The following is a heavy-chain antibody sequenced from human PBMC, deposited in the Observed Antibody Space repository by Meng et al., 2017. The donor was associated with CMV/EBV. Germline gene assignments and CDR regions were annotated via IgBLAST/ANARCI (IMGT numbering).Heavy chain of an antibody. CDR3: ARVMGHYYGSGSYPD. V-gene: IGHV4-34*01. CDR2: INHSGST. CDR1: GGSFSGYY. J-gene: IGHJ4*02. Sequence: GSLRLSCAVYGGSFSGYYWSWIRQPPGKGLEWIGEINHSGSTNYNPSLKSRVTISVDTSKNQFTLKLSSVTAADTAVYYCARVMGHYYGSGSYPDWGQGTLVTVSS. D-gene: IGHD3-10*01.